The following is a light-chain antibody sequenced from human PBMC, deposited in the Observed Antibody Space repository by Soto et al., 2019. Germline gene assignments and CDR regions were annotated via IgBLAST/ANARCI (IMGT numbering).Light chain of an antibody. CDR3: SSHGGANNFYL. Sequence: QSVLTHPPSASGSPGQSVAISCTGTSSDIGAYNYVSWYQQHPGKVPKLIIYEVTNRPSGVPDRFSASKSGNTASLTVSGLQAEDEADYYCSSHGGANNFYLFGTGTKVTVL. CDR1: SSDIGAYNY. J-gene: IGLJ1*01. CDR2: EVT. V-gene: IGLV2-8*01.